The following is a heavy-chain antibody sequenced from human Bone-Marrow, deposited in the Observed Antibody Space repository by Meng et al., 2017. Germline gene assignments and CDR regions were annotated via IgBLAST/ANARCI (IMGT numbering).Heavy chain of an antibody. CDR2: IYYSGST. CDR1: GGSISSGGYY. J-gene: IGHJ5*02. Sequence: QGQLQGSGPGSVKPSQTLSLTCTVPGGSISSGGYYWNWIRQHPGKGLEWIGYIYYSGSTYYNPSLKSRITISVDTSKNHFSLKLSSVTAADTAVYYCASLYGVVGASWFDPWGQGTLVTVSS. D-gene: IGHD1-26*01. V-gene: IGHV4-31*03. CDR3: ASLYGVVGASWFDP.